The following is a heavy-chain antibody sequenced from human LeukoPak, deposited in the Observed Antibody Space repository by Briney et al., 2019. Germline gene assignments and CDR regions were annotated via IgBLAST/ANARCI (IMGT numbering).Heavy chain of an antibody. D-gene: IGHD2/OR15-2a*01. CDR3: ARDSVRGVPSL. J-gene: IGHJ4*02. Sequence: PSETLSLTCTVSGGSISSYYWSWIRQPPGKGLEWIGYIYYSGSTNYNPSLKSRFTISVDKSKNQFSLNLSSVTATDTAVYDCARDSVRGVPSLWGQGTLVTVSS. CDR1: GGSISSYY. V-gene: IGHV4-59*12. CDR2: IYYSGST.